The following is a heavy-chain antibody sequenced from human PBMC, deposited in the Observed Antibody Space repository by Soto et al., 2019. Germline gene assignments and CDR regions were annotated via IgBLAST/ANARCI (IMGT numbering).Heavy chain of an antibody. J-gene: IGHJ4*02. D-gene: IGHD7-27*01. Sequence: SWGTLSLSCAASGYSFSSAPNHGCRQPPGKEPLMVPHIAYDGTNKFYADPVKCRFTISRDNSKSPLYLQVDSLRPEDAAVYYCARDPKTSGGQHWAFNYFDSWGQGTLVTVSS. V-gene: IGHV3-30*04. CDR3: ARDPKTSGGQHWAFNYFDS. CDR2: IAYDGTNK. CDR1: GYSFSSAP.